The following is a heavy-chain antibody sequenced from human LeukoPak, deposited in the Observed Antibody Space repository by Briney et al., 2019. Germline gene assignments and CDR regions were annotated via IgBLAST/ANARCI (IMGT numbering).Heavy chain of an antibody. Sequence: PGGSLRLSCAGSGFTFSSYWMTWVRQAPGKGLEWVANIKQGGSEKYYVDSVKGRFTISRDNAKNSLYLQMNSLRAEDTAVYYCARPRDSGWSKTWDCWGQGTLVTVSS. V-gene: IGHV3-7*03. CDR1: GFTFSSYW. CDR3: ARPRDSGWSKTWDC. CDR2: IKQGGSEK. D-gene: IGHD6-13*01. J-gene: IGHJ4*02.